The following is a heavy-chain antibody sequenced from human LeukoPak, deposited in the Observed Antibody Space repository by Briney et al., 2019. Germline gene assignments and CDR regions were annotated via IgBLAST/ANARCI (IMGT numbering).Heavy chain of an antibody. J-gene: IGHJ4*02. D-gene: IGHD3-22*01. CDR1: GGTFSSYA. CDR3: AIVNPYYYDSSGYYDY. CDR2: ISAYNGNT. V-gene: IGHV1-18*01. Sequence: ASVKVSCKASGGTFSSYAISWVRQAPGQGLEWMGWISAYNGNTNYAQKLQGRVTMTTDTSTSTAYMELRSLRSDDTAVYYCAIVNPYYYDSSGYYDYWGQGTLVTVSS.